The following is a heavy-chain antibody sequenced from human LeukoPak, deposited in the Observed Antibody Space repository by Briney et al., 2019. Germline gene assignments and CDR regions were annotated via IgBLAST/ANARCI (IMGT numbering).Heavy chain of an antibody. Sequence: GGSLRLPCAASGFTFSSYAMHWVRQAPGKGLEWVAVISYDGSNKYYADSVKGRFTISRDNSKNTLYLQMNSLRAEDTAVYYCARENYYGSGSYYRYYFDYWGQGTLVTVSS. D-gene: IGHD3-10*01. CDR1: GFTFSSYA. V-gene: IGHV3-30-3*01. CDR3: ARENYYGSGSYYRYYFDY. J-gene: IGHJ4*02. CDR2: ISYDGSNK.